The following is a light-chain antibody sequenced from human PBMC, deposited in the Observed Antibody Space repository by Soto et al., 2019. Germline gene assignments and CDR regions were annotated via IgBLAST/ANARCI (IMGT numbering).Light chain of an antibody. Sequence: EFVLTQSPGTVAFSPGERAALSCSASQTVRNNYLAWYQQKPGQAPRLLIYDASSRATGIPDRFSGGGSGTDFTLTISRLEPEDFAVYYCQQFSSYPLTFGGGTKVDI. CDR1: QTVRNNY. J-gene: IGKJ4*01. V-gene: IGKV3-20*01. CDR3: QQFSSYPLT. CDR2: DAS.